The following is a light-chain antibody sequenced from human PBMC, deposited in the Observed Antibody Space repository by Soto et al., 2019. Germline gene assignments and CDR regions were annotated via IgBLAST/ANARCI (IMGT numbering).Light chain of an antibody. CDR3: QQRSNWPIT. V-gene: IGKV3D-20*02. J-gene: IGKJ5*01. CDR1: QTVSSNY. Sequence: EIVLTQSPGTLSLSPGEGATLSCWASQTVSSNYLAWYQQKPGQAPRLLIYGASTRATGIPDRFSGSGSGTDFTLTISSLEPEDFAVYYCQQRSNWPITFGQGTRLEI. CDR2: GAS.